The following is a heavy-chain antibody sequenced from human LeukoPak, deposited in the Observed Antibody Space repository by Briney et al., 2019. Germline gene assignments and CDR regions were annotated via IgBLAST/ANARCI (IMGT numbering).Heavy chain of an antibody. CDR1: GFRFSNSW. D-gene: IGHD3-10*01. V-gene: IGHV3-74*01. CDR2: MKTDGTRI. J-gene: IGHJ4*02. Sequence: PGGSLRLSCAASGFRFSNSWMYWVRQGPGKGPVWVSRMKTDGTRIEYADSVKGRFTISRDNAKNTLFLQMSSLRVEDTAVYYCARGADHGGSYYPDWGQGTRVTVSP. CDR3: ARGADHGGSYYPD.